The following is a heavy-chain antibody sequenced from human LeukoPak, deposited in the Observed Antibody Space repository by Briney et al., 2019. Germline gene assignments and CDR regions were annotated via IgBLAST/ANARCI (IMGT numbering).Heavy chain of an antibody. CDR2: INHSGST. CDR1: GGSFSGCY. Sequence: SETLSLTCAVYGGSFSGCYWSWIRQPPGKGLEWIGEINHSGSTNYNPSLKSRVTISVDTSKNQFSLKLSSVTAADTAVYYCARPGYRGIVSSREDYWGQGTLVTVSS. D-gene: IGHD1-26*01. CDR3: ARPGYRGIVSSREDY. V-gene: IGHV4-34*01. J-gene: IGHJ4*02.